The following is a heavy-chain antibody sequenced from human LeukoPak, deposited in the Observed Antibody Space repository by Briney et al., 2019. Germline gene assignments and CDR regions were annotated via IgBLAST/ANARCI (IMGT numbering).Heavy chain of an antibody. CDR1: GFTFDDYA. D-gene: IGHD1-14*01. Sequence: GGSLRLSCADSGFTFDDYAMHWVRQAPGKGLEWVSGISWNSGSIGYADSVKGRFTISRDNAKNSLYLQMNSLRAEDTAVYYCVRDFCVFGPTLTEDYSGQGTLVTVSS. CDR2: ISWNSGSI. CDR3: VRDFCVFGPTLTEDY. J-gene: IGHJ4*02. V-gene: IGHV3-9*01.